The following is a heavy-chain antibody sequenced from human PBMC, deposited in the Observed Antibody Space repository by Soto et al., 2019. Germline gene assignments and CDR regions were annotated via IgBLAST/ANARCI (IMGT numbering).Heavy chain of an antibody. D-gene: IGHD3-10*01. CDR3: ARDREDGSGTNYNWFDS. CDR1: GGTFGNLG. V-gene: IGHV1-69*13. J-gene: IGHJ5*01. CDR2: TIPIFDTP. Sequence: VASVKVSCKASGGTFGNLGISWLRQAPGQGLEWMGGTIPIFDTPHYAEKFRDRLTITADATSTAYMELTSLSSEDTATYYCARDREDGSGTNYNWFDSWGQGTLVTVFS.